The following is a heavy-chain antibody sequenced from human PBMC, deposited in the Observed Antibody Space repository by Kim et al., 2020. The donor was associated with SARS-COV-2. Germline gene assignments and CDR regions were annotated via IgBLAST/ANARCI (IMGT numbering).Heavy chain of an antibody. V-gene: IGHV4-4*02. J-gene: IGHJ4*02. CDR1: GGSISSSNW. Sequence: SETLSLTCAVSGGSISSSNWWSWVRQPPGKGLEWIGEIYHSGSTNYNPSLKSRVTISVDKSKNQFSLKLSSVTAADTAVYYCARGQQLVQGWVVGFDYWGQGTLVTVSS. CDR2: IYHSGST. D-gene: IGHD6-13*01. CDR3: ARGQQLVQGWVVGFDY.